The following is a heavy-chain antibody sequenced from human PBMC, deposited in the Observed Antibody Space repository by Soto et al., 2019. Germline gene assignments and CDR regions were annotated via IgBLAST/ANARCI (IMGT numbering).Heavy chain of an antibody. CDR3: ARPPLPGYSIHFKS. D-gene: IGHD2-15*01. J-gene: IGHJ4*02. V-gene: IGHV5-51*01. CDR1: GYIFIDYW. Sequence: GVSLKISCKASGYIFIDYWIGWVRQMPGKGLEWMGIVYPCDSDTRYSPSFQGQVTISADRSTGTAFLQWRSLKSSDTALYYCARPPLPGYSIHFKSWRQGTLVTVS. CDR2: VYPCDSDT.